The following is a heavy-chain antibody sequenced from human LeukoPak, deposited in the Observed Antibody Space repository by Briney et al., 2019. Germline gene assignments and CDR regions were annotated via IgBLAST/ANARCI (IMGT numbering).Heavy chain of an antibody. D-gene: IGHD2-21*02. Sequence: ASVKVSCKASGYTFISYAMHWVRQAPGQRLEWMGWINAGNGNTKYSQKFQGRVTITRDTSASTAYMELSSLRPEDTAVYYCARDGVAYCGGDCYSSFDYWGQGTLVTVSS. CDR2: INAGNGNT. CDR3: ARDGVAYCGGDCYSSFDY. CDR1: GYTFISYA. V-gene: IGHV1-3*01. J-gene: IGHJ4*02.